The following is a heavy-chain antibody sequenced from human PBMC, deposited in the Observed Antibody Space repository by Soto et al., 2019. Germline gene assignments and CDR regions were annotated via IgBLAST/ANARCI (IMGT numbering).Heavy chain of an antibody. J-gene: IGHJ4*02. CDR3: ARLTIGGLRVPSHS. CDR1: GFTFSTYG. Sequence: QVQLVESGGGVVQPGRSLRLSCAASGFTFSTYGMHWVRQAPGKGLEWVAVIWYDGSNTYYADSVKGRFTISSDNSKNTLYLHMNTLTAADTAVYYCARLTIGGLRVPSHSCGQGTLVTVSS. D-gene: IGHD5-12*01. CDR2: IWYDGSNT. V-gene: IGHV3-33*01.